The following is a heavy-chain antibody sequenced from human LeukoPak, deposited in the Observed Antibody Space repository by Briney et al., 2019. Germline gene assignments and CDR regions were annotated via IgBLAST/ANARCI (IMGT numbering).Heavy chain of an antibody. Sequence: SETLSLTCTVSGSSISSSSFFWGWIRQPPGEGLTWIGSIYYGGSTYYNPSLKSRVTISVDTSKNQFSLKLSSVTAADTAVYYCARWLQTTNPPLDYWGQGTLVTVSS. CDR2: IYYGGST. CDR3: ARWLQTTNPPLDY. J-gene: IGHJ4*02. D-gene: IGHD5-24*01. CDR1: GSSISSSSFF. V-gene: IGHV4-39*01.